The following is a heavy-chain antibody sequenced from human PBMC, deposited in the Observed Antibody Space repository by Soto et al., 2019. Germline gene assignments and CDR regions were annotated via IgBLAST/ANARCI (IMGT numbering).Heavy chain of an antibody. CDR1: GGSFSGYY. Sequence: PSETLSLTCAVYGGSFSGYYWSWIRQPPGKGLEWIGEINHSGSTNYNPSLKSRVTISVDPSKNQFSLKLSSVTAADSAVYYCARGRGSSWYADYYYGMDVWGQGTTVTVSS. J-gene: IGHJ6*02. CDR2: INHSGST. D-gene: IGHD6-13*01. CDR3: ARGRGSSWYADYYYGMDV. V-gene: IGHV4-34*01.